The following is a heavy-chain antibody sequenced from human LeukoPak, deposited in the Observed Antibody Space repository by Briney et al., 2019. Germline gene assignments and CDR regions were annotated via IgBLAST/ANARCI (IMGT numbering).Heavy chain of an antibody. CDR3: ARHRSEAAFDF. D-gene: IGHD3-10*01. J-gene: IGHJ4*02. Sequence: GGSLRLSCAASGFTFSNHFMSWVRQAPGKGLEWVSIIYSGGSTYYADSVKGRFTISRDNSKNTLYLQMNSLRAEDTAVYYCARHRSEAAFDFWGQGTLVTVSS. V-gene: IGHV3-53*01. CDR1: GFTFSNHF. CDR2: IYSGGST.